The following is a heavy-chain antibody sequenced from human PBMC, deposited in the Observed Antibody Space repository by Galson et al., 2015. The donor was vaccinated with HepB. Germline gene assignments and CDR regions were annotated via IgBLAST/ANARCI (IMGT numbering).Heavy chain of an antibody. J-gene: IGHJ4*02. Sequence: ETLSLTCAVSGGSISSSNWWSWVRQPPGKGLEWIGEIYHSGSTNYNPSLKSRVTISVDKSKNQFSLKLSSVTAADTAVYYCASAEPSRITMVRGVSIGYWGQGTLVTVSS. V-gene: IGHV4-4*02. D-gene: IGHD3-10*01. CDR1: GGSISSSNW. CDR2: IYHSGST. CDR3: ASAEPSRITMVRGVSIGY.